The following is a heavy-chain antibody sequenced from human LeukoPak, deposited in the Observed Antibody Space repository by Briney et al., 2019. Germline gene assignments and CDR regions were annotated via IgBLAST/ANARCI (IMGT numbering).Heavy chain of an antibody. V-gene: IGHV3-23*01. CDR2: FDGNGPNT. CDR3: AKPRTTGLGWAQFDY. Sequence: TGGSLRLSCAASGFTFSSFAMTWVRQAPGKGLEWVSGFDGNGPNTYYADSVKGWWTISRGNSRNTLYLEMNSLRPEDTAIYYCAKPRTTGLGWAQFDYWGQGSLVTVSS. J-gene: IGHJ4*02. D-gene: IGHD2-8*02. CDR1: GFTFSSFA.